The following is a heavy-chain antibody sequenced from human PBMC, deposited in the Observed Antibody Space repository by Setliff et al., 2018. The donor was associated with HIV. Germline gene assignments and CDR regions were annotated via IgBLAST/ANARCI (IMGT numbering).Heavy chain of an antibody. J-gene: IGHJ6*03. D-gene: IGHD3-3*01. CDR3: AGNQNWNGYAFPYIDV. CDR2: IYYNTRT. V-gene: IGHV4-39*02. CDR1: GDSVNDRSYF. Sequence: SETLSLTCTVSGDSVNDRSYFWAWLRQPPGKEPEWIASIYYNTRTYYNLSLRSRVTISVDTSKNLFSLKMTSVTAADTAVYYCAGNQNWNGYAFPYIDVWGKGTTVTVSS.